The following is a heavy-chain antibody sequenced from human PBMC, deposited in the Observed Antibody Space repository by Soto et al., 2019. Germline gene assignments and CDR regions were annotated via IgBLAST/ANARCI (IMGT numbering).Heavy chain of an antibody. CDR2: ISTSGGTT. CDR3: ATGTAAPAH. CDR1: GFTFSNFD. Sequence: EVQLLESGGGLVQPGGSLRLSCAASGFTFSNFDMSWVRQAPGKGLEWVSGISTSGGTTYYADSVKGRFTSSRDNSKNTLYLQMTSLRAEDTAVSYCATGTAAPAHWGQGTLVTVSS. J-gene: IGHJ1*01. V-gene: IGHV3-23*01. D-gene: IGHD6-13*01.